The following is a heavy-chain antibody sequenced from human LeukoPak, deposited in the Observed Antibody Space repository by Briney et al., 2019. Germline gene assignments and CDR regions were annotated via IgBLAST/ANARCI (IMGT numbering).Heavy chain of an antibody. CDR3: ARDPNWGSGWSDP. CDR2: INPNSGGT. D-gene: IGHD7-27*01. CDR1: GYTFTSYG. J-gene: IGHJ5*02. Sequence: ASVKVSCKASGYTFTSYGISWVRQAPGQGLEWMGWINPNSGGTNYAQKFQGRVTMTRDTSISTAYMELSRLRSDDTAVYYCARDPNWGSGWSDPWGQGTLVTVSS. V-gene: IGHV1-2*02.